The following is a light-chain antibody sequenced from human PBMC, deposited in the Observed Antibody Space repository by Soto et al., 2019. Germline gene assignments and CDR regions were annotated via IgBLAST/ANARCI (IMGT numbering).Light chain of an antibody. CDR2: DAS. V-gene: IGKV3-11*01. CDR3: QQRSNSPPYT. J-gene: IGKJ2*01. Sequence: EIVLTQSPATLSLSPGERATLSCRASQSVSSDLAWYQQKPGQAPRRLIYDASNRATASPARFSGSGSGADFTLTISSLEPEDFVVYYCQQRSNSPPYTFGQGTKVEIK. CDR1: QSVSSD.